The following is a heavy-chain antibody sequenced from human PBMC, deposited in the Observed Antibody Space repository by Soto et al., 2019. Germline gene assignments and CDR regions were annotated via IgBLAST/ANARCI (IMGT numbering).Heavy chain of an antibody. CDR1: GYTFTAYY. V-gene: IGHV1-2*02. Sequence: QFQLVQSGAAVKKPGASVRVSCKTSGYTFTAYYIHWVRQAPGQGLEWMGWIKTNSGDTHYVQQFQGRVTMTSDTSFSNDYKDRLRMRSDEDAVYYYARAEGPVYYGNSGGTYYFDYWGQGTLLTVSS. J-gene: IGHJ4*02. D-gene: IGHD3-10*01. CDR3: ARAEGPVYYGNSGGTYYFDY. CDR2: IKTNSGDT.